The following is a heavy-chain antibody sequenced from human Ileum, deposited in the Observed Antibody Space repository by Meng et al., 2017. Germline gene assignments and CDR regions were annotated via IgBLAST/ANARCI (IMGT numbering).Heavy chain of an antibody. V-gene: IGHV4-4*03. CDR2: VLHSGDT. D-gene: IGHD4-23*01. J-gene: IGHJ4*02. CDR1: GASISVCNC. CDR3: VRIDYGGDGIEIYNFDY. Sequence: VQLRASGQVLLERPGPRSLTAAVPGASISVCNCWRWVRQPPGKGLEWIGEVLHSGDTNYNPSLKSRVSMSVDKSKNQFSLKLTSVTAADTAVYYCVRIDYGGDGIEIYNFDYWGLGTLVTVSS.